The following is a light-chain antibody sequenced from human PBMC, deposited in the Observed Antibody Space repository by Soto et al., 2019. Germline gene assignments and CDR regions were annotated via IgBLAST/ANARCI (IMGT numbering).Light chain of an antibody. J-gene: IGLJ1*01. CDR2: DVS. V-gene: IGLV2-14*03. Sequence: QSVLTQPASVSGSPGQSISISCTGTRSDVGGYKHVSWYQQHPGKVPRLIIFDVSSRPSRVSHRFSGSKSGDTASLTISGLQAEDEADYYCSSYTSVNLYVFGTGTKVTVL. CDR1: RSDVGGYKH. CDR3: SSYTSVNLYV.